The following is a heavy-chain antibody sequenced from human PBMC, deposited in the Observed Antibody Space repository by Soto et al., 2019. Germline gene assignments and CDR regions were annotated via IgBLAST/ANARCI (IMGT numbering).Heavy chain of an antibody. D-gene: IGHD2-2*01. CDR2: IIPIFGTA. V-gene: IGHV1-69*13. CDR3: ASSGYCSSTSCYSRHWYFDL. Sequence: ASVKVSCKASGGTFSSYAISWVRQAPGQGLEWMGAIIPIFGTANYAQKFQGSVTITADQSTSTAYMELSSLRSEDTAVYYCASSGYCSSTSCYSRHWYFDLWCRGSLVTVSS. J-gene: IGHJ2*01. CDR1: GGTFSSYA.